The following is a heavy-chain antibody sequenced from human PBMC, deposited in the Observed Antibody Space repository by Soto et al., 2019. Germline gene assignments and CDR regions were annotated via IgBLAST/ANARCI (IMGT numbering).Heavy chain of an antibody. CDR2: ISWNSGSI. Sequence: GGSLRLSCAASGFTFDDYAMHWVRQAPGKGLEWVSGISWNSGSIGYADSVKGRFTISRDNAKNSLYLQMNSLRAEDTALYYFAKSGELGDDAFDIRGQRTMVTVSS. CDR3: AKSGELGDDAFDI. CDR1: GFTFDDYA. V-gene: IGHV3-9*01. J-gene: IGHJ3*02. D-gene: IGHD2-21*02.